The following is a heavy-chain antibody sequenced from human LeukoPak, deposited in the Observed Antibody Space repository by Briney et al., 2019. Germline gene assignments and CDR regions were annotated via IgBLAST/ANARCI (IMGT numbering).Heavy chain of an antibody. D-gene: IGHD5-12*01. CDR3: ARDRSNSGYDYHYYYGMDV. CDR1: GFTFSSYW. J-gene: IGHJ6*02. V-gene: IGHV3-7*01. Sequence: GGSLRLSCAASGFTFSSYWMSWVRQAPGKGLEWVANIKQDGSEKYYVDSVKGRFTISRDNAKNSLYLQMNSLRAEDTAVYYCARDRSNSGYDYHYYYGMDVWGQGTTVNVSS. CDR2: IKQDGSEK.